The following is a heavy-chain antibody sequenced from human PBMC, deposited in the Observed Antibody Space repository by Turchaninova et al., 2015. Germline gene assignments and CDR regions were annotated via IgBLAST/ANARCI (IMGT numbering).Heavy chain of an antibody. Sequence: QLQLQESGPGLVKPSETLSLTCTVSGGSIRSSSYYWGWIRQRPGKGLEWIGRISYSGNTYYNPSLQSGVTLSVDTSKNQFSLTLNSVTAADTAVYYCARSGGAAMADFDYWGQGTLVTVSS. D-gene: IGHD5-18*01. V-gene: IGHV4-39*07. CDR2: ISYSGNT. CDR1: GGSIRSSSYY. CDR3: ARSGGAAMADFDY. J-gene: IGHJ4*02.